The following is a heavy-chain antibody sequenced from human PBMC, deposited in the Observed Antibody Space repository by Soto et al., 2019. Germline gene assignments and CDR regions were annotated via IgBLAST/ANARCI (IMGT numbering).Heavy chain of an antibody. D-gene: IGHD3-22*01. Sequence: EVQLVESGGGLIQPGGSLRVSCAASGFTVSRSYMSWVRQAPGKGLEWVSVIYSGGSTNYADSVKGRFTISRENSKNTLYLPLNSLRVEATAVYYCARDTYYYDSSGQPYWGQGTLVTVSS. CDR1: GFTVSRSY. CDR3: ARDTYYYDSSGQPY. V-gene: IGHV3-53*01. J-gene: IGHJ4*02. CDR2: IYSGGST.